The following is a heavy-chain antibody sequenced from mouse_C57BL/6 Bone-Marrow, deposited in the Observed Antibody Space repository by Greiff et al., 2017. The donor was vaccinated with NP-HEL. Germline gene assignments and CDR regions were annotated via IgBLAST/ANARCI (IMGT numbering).Heavy chain of an antibody. CDR2: IYPGDGDT. Sequence: QVQLQQSGPELVKPGASVKISCKASGYALSSSWMNWVKQRPGKGLEWIGRIYPGDGDTNYNGKFKGKATLTADKSSSTAYMQLSSLTSDDSAVYFCARAQAYWGQGTLVTVSA. D-gene: IGHD3-1*01. CDR3: ARAQAY. CDR1: GYALSSSW. V-gene: IGHV1-82*01. J-gene: IGHJ3*01.